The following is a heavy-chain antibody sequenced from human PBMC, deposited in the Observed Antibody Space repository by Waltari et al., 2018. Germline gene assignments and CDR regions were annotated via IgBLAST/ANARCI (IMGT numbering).Heavy chain of an antibody. CDR1: GFTFSSYA. J-gene: IGHJ3*02. Sequence: EVQLLESGGGLVQPGGSLRLSCAASGFTFSSYAMSWVRQAPGKGLEWVSAISGSGGSTYYADSVKGRFTISRDNSKNTLYLQMNSLRAEDTAVYYCAKDGQEMATIVDAFDIWGQGTMVTVSS. CDR2: ISGSGGST. V-gene: IGHV3-23*01. CDR3: AKDGQEMATIVDAFDI. D-gene: IGHD5-12*01.